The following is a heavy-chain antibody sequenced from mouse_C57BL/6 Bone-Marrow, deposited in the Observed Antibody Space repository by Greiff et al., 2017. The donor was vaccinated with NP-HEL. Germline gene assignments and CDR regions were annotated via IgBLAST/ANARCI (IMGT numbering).Heavy chain of an antibody. D-gene: IGHD1-1*01. J-gene: IGHJ4*01. CDR1: GYTFTSYW. CDR3: ARAITTVVYNYYAMDY. V-gene: IGHV1-64*01. Sequence: VQLQQPGAELVKPGASVKLSCKASGYTFTSYWMHWVKQRPGQGLEWIGMIHPNSGSTNYNEKFKSKATLTVDKSSSTAYMQLSSLTSEDSAVYYCARAITTVVYNYYAMDYWGQGTSVTVSS. CDR2: IHPNSGST.